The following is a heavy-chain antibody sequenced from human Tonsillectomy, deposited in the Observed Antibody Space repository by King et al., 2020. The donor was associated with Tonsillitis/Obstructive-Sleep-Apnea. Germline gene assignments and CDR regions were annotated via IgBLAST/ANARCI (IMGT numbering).Heavy chain of an antibody. V-gene: IGHV1-46*01. J-gene: IGHJ4*02. D-gene: IGHD3-22*01. CDR3: ARDPRRSGVLLPYYDSRGYSFDY. Sequence: QLVQSGAEVKKPGASVKVSCKAAGYTFTNYYMHWVRQAPGQGLEWMGIINPSGGGTSYAQKFQDRGIMTRDTSTSTVYMELSSLRSEDTAVYYCARDPRRSGVLLPYYDSRGYSFDYWGQGTLVTVSS. CDR2: INPSGGGT. CDR1: GYTFTNYY.